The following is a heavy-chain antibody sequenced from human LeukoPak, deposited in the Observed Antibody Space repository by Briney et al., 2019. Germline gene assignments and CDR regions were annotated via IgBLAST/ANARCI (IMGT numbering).Heavy chain of an antibody. D-gene: IGHD1-26*01. Sequence: GRSLRLSCAASGFTFDDYAMHWVRQAPGRGLEWVSGISWNSGSIGYADSVKGRFTISRDNAKNSLYLQMNSLRAEDTALYYCAKTYGGRGGYFDYWGQGTLVTVSS. CDR3: AKTYGGRGGYFDY. CDR2: ISWNSGSI. V-gene: IGHV3-9*01. CDR1: GFTFDDYA. J-gene: IGHJ4*02.